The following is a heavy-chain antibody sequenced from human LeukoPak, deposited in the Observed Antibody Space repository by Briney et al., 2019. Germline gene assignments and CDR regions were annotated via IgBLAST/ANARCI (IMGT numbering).Heavy chain of an antibody. CDR3: ARDYGDYEPGRHHYYYYYMDV. D-gene: IGHD4-17*01. J-gene: IGHJ6*03. CDR1: GFIFSSYS. CDR2: VSTDGTIK. Sequence: GGSLRLSCAASGFIFSSYSMHWVRQAPGKGLEWVAVVSTDGTIKYYADSMKGRFTMSRDNAKKSLFLQMNSLRAEDTAVYYCARDYGDYEPGRHHYYYYYMDVWGKGTTVTVSS. V-gene: IGHV3-30*03.